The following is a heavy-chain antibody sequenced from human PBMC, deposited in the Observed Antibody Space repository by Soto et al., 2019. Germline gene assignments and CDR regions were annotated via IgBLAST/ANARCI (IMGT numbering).Heavy chain of an antibody. D-gene: IGHD2-15*01. J-gene: IGHJ6*02. Sequence: QVQLVQSGAEVKKPGSSVKVSCKASGGSFSSYAISWVRQAPGQGLEWMGGIIPIVGTGNYAQNFQGRVTITADESTSTAYVQLSSLRSEDTAMYYCARDLSAAGRPGMDVWGQGTTVTVSS. CDR2: IIPIVGTG. CDR3: ARDLSAAGRPGMDV. V-gene: IGHV1-69*01. CDR1: GGSFSSYA.